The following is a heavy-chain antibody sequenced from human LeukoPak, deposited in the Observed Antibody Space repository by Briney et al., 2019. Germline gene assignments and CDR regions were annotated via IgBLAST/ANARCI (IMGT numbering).Heavy chain of an antibody. D-gene: IGHD2-15*01. CDR2: ISYDGSNK. CDR1: EFTFSNYA. V-gene: IGHV3-30*04. J-gene: IGHJ4*02. CDR3: ARDRIVVVVAATTH. Sequence: PGGSLRLSCAASEFTFSNYALHWVRQAPGKGLQWVAVISYDGSNKYYADSVKGRFTISRDNSKNTLYLQMNSLRAEDTAVYYCARDRIVVVVAATTHWGQGTLVTVSS.